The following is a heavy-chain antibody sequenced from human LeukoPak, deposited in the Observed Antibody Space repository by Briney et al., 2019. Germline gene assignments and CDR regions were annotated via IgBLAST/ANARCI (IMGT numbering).Heavy chain of an antibody. CDR3: ATKQWLAPPPDS. CDR1: GFTFSKYW. J-gene: IGHJ4*02. Sequence: PGGSLRLSCAASGFTFSKYWMLWVRQAPRKGLESVSRINTDGTVTTYADSVKGRFTVSRDNADNTMFPQMNSVRDEDTAVYYCATKQWLAPPPDSWGQGTPVTVSS. V-gene: IGHV3-74*01. D-gene: IGHD6-19*01. CDR2: INTDGTVT.